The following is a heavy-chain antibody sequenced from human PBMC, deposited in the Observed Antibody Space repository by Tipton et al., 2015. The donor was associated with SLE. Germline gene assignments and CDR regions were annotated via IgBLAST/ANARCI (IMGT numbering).Heavy chain of an antibody. Sequence: GSLRLSCAASGFTFSSYAMSWVRQAPGKGLEWVSVTYSGETTYYADSVKGRFAISRDNSKNTLYLQMNSLRPEDTAVYYCATLWGYCSVGRCYSAFWGQGTLVTVSS. J-gene: IGHJ4*02. CDR3: ATLWGYCSVGRCYSAF. V-gene: IGHV3-53*05. CDR1: GFTFSSYA. CDR2: TYSGETT. D-gene: IGHD2-15*01.